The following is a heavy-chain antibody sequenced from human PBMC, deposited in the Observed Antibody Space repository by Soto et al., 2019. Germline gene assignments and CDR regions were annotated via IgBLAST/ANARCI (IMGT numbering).Heavy chain of an antibody. CDR1: GGSFSGYY. CDR2: INHSGST. CDR3: ARGLPGGSGVRGVISYMGYYGMDV. D-gene: IGHD3-10*01. V-gene: IGHV4-34*01. Sequence: SETLSLTCAVYGGSFSGYYWSWIRQPPGKGLEWIGEINHSGSTNYNPSLKSRVTISVDTSKNQFSLKLSSVTAADTAVYYCARGLPGGSGVRGVISYMGYYGMDVWGQGTTVTVS. J-gene: IGHJ6*02.